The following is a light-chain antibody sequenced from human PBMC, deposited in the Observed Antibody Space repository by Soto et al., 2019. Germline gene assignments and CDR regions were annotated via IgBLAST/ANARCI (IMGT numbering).Light chain of an antibody. CDR2: DAS. Sequence: EIVLTHSAATLSLSPGERATLSCRASQSVSSYLAWYQQKPGQAPRLLIYDASNRATGIPARFSGSGSGTDFTLTISSLEPEDFAVYYCQQRSNWPRTFGQGTKV. CDR3: QQRSNWPRT. J-gene: IGKJ1*01. CDR1: QSVSSY. V-gene: IGKV3-11*01.